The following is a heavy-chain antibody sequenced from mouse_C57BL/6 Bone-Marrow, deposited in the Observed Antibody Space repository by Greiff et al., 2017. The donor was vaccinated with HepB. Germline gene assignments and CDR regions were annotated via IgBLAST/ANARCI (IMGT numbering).Heavy chain of an antibody. J-gene: IGHJ4*01. CDR2: INYDGSST. V-gene: IGHV5-16*01. Sequence: DVHLVESEGGLVQPGSSMKLSCTASGFTFSDYYMAWVRQVPEKGLEWVANINYDGSSTYYLDSLKSRFIISRDNAKNILYLQMSSLKSEDTATYYCARVNYFGSLYAMDYWGQGTSVTVSS. CDR1: GFTFSDYY. D-gene: IGHD1-1*01. CDR3: ARVNYFGSLYAMDY.